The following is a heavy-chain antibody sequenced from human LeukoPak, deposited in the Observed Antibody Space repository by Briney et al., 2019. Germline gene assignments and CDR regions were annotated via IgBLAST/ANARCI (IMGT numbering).Heavy chain of an antibody. CDR1: GFTFSSYA. Sequence: GGSLRLSCAASGFTFSSYAMHWVRQAPGKGLEWVAVISYDGSNKYYADSVKGRFTISRDNSKNTLYLQMNSLRAEDTAVYYCARDTGDADFDYWGQGTLVTVSS. CDR3: ARDTGDADFDY. V-gene: IGHV3-30-3*01. J-gene: IGHJ4*02. D-gene: IGHD7-27*01. CDR2: ISYDGSNK.